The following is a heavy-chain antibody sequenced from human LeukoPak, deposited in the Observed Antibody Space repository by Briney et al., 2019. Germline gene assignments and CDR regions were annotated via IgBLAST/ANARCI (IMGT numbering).Heavy chain of an antibody. Sequence: SETLSLTRAVYGGSFSGYYWSWIRQPPGKGLEWIGEINHSGSTNYNPSLKSRVTISVDTSKNQFSLKLSSVTAADTAVYYCAREGTEVEMATSDYWGQGTLVTVSS. D-gene: IGHD5-24*01. CDR2: INHSGST. J-gene: IGHJ4*02. CDR1: GGSFSGYY. V-gene: IGHV4-34*01. CDR3: AREGTEVEMATSDY.